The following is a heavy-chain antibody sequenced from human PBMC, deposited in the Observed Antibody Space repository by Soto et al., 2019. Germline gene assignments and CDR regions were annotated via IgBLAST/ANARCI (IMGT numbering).Heavy chain of an antibody. J-gene: IGHJ3*01. CDR3: ATRPLLRWAP. Sequence: EVQLVESGGGLIQPGGYLRLSCEDSGLTFSSNDMNWVRQAPGKWLEWVSLIWVRGSTAYADSVQARFTISRDNSKIQLYLHLSSRRAEDTAVYYCATRPLLRWAPWGQGTMVTVSS. CDR2: IWVRGST. CDR1: GLTFSSND. V-gene: IGHV3-53*01. D-gene: IGHD3-16*01.